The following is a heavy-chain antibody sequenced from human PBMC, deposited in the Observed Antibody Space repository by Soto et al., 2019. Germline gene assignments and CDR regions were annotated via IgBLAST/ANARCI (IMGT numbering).Heavy chain of an antibody. CDR3: ATRMTTAPY. Sequence: EVRLVQSGGGLVQPGGSLRLSCAASLFIVSDNYMNWVRQAPGKGLEWVSLIYSGGGTDYAESVKGRFTISRDNSKNTLYLQMNSLKAEDTGIYYCATRMTTAPYWGQGTVVTVSS. V-gene: IGHV3-66*01. J-gene: IGHJ4*02. CDR1: LFIVSDNY. D-gene: IGHD4-17*01. CDR2: IYSGGGT.